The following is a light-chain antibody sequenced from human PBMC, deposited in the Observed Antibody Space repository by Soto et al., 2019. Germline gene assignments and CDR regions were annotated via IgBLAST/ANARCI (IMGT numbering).Light chain of an antibody. V-gene: IGLV4-69*01. Sequence: QPVLTQSPSASASLGASVKLTCTLSSGHSSYAIAWHQQQPEKGPRYLMKLNSDGSHSKGDGIPDRFSGSSSGAERYLTISSLQSEDEADYYCQTWATGIALFGGGTKLTVL. CDR3: QTWATGIAL. CDR2: LNSDGSH. CDR1: SGHSSYA. J-gene: IGLJ2*01.